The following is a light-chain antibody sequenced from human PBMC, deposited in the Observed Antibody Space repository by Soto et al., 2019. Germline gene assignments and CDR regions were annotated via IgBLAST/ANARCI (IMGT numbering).Light chain of an antibody. CDR2: DAA. CDR3: QQRANLWT. Sequence: EIVLTQSPATLSLSPGERTTVSCRASESDYGLLAWFQQKPGQIARLLIYDAATRATGIPARFSGSGYGTDFTLTISSLEPEDFAVYFCQQRANLWTFGQGTRVQIK. J-gene: IGKJ1*01. V-gene: IGKV3-11*01. CDR1: ESDYGL.